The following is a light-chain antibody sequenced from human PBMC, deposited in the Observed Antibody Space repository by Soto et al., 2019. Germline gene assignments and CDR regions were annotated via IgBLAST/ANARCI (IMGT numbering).Light chain of an antibody. Sequence: QSALTQPASVSGSPGQSITISCTGTSSDVGGYNYVSWYQQHPGIAPKLMISEVSNRPSGVSNRFSGSKSGNTASLTISGLQAEDEADYYCSSYTSSSTLGFGGGTKVTVL. CDR2: EVS. CDR1: SSDVGGYNY. V-gene: IGLV2-14*01. J-gene: IGLJ2*01. CDR3: SSYTSSSTLG.